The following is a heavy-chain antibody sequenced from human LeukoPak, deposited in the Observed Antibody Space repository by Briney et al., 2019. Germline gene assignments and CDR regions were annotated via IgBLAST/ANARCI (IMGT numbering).Heavy chain of an antibody. CDR1: GGSISSYY. V-gene: IGHV4-59*01. D-gene: IGHD6-19*01. CDR2: IYYSGST. Sequence: NASETLSLTCTVSGGSISSYYWSWIRQPPGKGLEWIGYIYYSGSTNYNPSLKSRVTISVDTSKNQFSLKLSSVTAADTAVYYCARGVAGPPAFDIWGQGTMVTVSS. J-gene: IGHJ3*02. CDR3: ARGVAGPPAFDI.